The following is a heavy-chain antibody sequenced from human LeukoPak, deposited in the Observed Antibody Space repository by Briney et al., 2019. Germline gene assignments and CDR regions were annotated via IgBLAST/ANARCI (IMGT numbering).Heavy chain of an antibody. CDR3: ARDGSKWNFDY. CDR1: GYIFTSYN. V-gene: IGHV1-46*01. J-gene: IGHJ4*02. CDR2: INPSGGST. Sequence: ASVKVSCKASGYIFTSYNMNWVRQAPGQGLEWMGIINPSGGSTNYAQNLQGRVTMTTDTSTSTAYMELRSLRSDDTAVYYCARDGSKWNFDYWGQGTLVTVSS. D-gene: IGHD6-13*01.